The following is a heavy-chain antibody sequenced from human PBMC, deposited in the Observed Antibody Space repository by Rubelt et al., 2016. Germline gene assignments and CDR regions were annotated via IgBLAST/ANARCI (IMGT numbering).Heavy chain of an antibody. V-gene: IGHV4-39*01. Sequence: QLQLQESGPGLVKPSETLSLTCTVSGGSISSSSFYWGWIRQPPGKGLEWIGSIDYSGSTYSNPSLRSRVTMSVDTSKNQFSLKLRSVTAADTAVYYCARHAFIVTTGSFWDYWGQGTLITVSS. J-gene: IGHJ4*02. CDR2: IDYSGST. CDR1: GGSISSSSFY. D-gene: IGHD4-17*01. CDR3: ARHAFIVTTGSFWDY.